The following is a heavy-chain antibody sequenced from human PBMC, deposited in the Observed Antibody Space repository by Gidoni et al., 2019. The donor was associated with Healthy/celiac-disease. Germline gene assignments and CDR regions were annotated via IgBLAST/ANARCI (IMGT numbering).Heavy chain of an antibody. J-gene: IGHJ5*02. CDR3: ARSIAVAGSGWFDP. D-gene: IGHD6-19*01. Sequence: QVQLVESGGGLVKPGGSLRLSCAASAFTFSDYYMSWIRQAPGKGLEWVSYISSSSSYTNYADSVKGRFTISRDNAKNSLYLQMNSLRAEDTAVYYCARSIAVAGSGWFDPWGQGTLVTVSS. CDR1: AFTFSDYY. CDR2: ISSSSSYT. V-gene: IGHV3-11*06.